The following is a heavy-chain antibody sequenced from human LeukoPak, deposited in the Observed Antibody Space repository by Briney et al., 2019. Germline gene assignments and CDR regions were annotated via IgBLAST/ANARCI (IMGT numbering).Heavy chain of an antibody. CDR3: ALHREPGDYSSAFAI. D-gene: IGHD2-21*02. CDR1: GYTFTGYY. J-gene: IGHJ3*02. V-gene: IGHV1-2*02. CDR2: INPNSGGT. Sequence: ASVKVSCKASGYTFTGYYMHWVRQAPGQGLEWMGWINPNSGGTNSAQKFQGRVPMTRDTSISTAYMDLSSLRSDDTAMYYCALHREPGDYSSAFAIWGPGTMVTVSS.